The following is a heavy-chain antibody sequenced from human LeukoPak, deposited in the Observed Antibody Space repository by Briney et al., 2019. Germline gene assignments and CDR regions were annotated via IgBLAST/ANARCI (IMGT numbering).Heavy chain of an antibody. CDR2: INHSGST. D-gene: IGHD2-2*01. J-gene: IGHJ5*02. CDR3: AGGQYCSSTSCYAPWFDP. CDR1: GGSFSGYY. Sequence: SETLSLTCAVYGGSFSGYYWSWIRQPPGKGLEWIGEINHSGSTYYNPSLKSRVTISVDTSKNQFSLKLSSVTAADTAVYYCAGGQYCSSTSCYAPWFDPWGQGTLVTVSS. V-gene: IGHV4-34*01.